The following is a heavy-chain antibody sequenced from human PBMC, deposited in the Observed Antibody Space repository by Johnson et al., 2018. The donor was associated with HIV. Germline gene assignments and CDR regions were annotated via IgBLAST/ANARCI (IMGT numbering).Heavy chain of an antibody. CDR1: GFIFDDYD. D-gene: IGHD1-26*01. CDR2: INSDGSST. Sequence: VQLVESGGGVVRPGGSLRLSCAGSGFIFDDYDMTWVRQAPGKGLEWVSRINSDGSSTSYADSVKGRFTISRDNSKNTLYLQMNSLRAEDTAVYYCAILPEWELSPEVFDIWGQGTMVTVSP. J-gene: IGHJ3*02. V-gene: IGHV3-20*04. CDR3: AILPEWELSPEVFDI.